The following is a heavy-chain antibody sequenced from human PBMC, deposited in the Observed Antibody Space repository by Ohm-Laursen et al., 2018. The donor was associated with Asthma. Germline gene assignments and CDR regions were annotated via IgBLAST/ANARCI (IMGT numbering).Heavy chain of an antibody. CDR2: ISSDGSNK. Sequence: SLRLSCTASGYTFSRYSIHWVRQAPGKGLEWVAIISSDGSNKFHAESVKGRITPSRDNSKNTLYLEMNSLRAEDTAVYYCARRSKICYDTSHCFFDYWGQGTLVTVSS. CDR1: GYTFSRYS. D-gene: IGHD2-2*01. J-gene: IGHJ4*02. CDR3: ARRSKICYDTSHCFFDY. V-gene: IGHV3-30*03.